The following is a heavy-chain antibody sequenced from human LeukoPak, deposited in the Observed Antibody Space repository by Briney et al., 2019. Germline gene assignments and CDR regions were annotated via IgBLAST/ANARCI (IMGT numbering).Heavy chain of an antibody. Sequence: SETLSLTCTVSGGSISSGSYYWSWIRQPAGKGLEWIGRIYTSGSTNYNPSLKSRVTISVDTSKNQFSLKLSSVTAADTAVYYCTRHDAGAKIDYWGQGTLVTVSS. J-gene: IGHJ4*02. CDR1: GGSISSGSYY. CDR3: TRHDAGAKIDY. CDR2: IYTSGST. V-gene: IGHV4-61*02. D-gene: IGHD6-25*01.